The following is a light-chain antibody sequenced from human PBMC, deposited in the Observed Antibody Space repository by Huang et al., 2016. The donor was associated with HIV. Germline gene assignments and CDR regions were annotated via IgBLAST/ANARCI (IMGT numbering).Light chain of an antibody. Sequence: EIVLTQSPVTLSLYPGERATLSCRASQSVSNDLVLYQQRPGQAPSLLISDAANRATGIPPRFSGSGSGTDFTLTISSLEPEDFAVYYCQQRSAWPLTFGGGTKVEIK. J-gene: IGKJ4*01. CDR1: QSVSND. V-gene: IGKV3-11*01. CDR2: DAA. CDR3: QQRSAWPLT.